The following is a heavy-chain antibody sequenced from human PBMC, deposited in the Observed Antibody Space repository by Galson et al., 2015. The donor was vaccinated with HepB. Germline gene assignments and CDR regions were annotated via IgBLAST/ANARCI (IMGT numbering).Heavy chain of an antibody. CDR2: IYWDGDK. CDR1: GFSLSTRGVG. V-gene: IGHV2-5*02. J-gene: IGHJ4*02. Sequence: PALVKPTQTLTLTCTFSGFSLSTRGVGVGWIRQPPGKALEWLALIYWDGDKHYSPSLKSRLTITKDTSKNQVLLTLTNMDPVDTATYYCAHSGPLWSNWGQGTLVTVSS. CDR3: AHSGPLWSN. D-gene: IGHD2/OR15-2a*01.